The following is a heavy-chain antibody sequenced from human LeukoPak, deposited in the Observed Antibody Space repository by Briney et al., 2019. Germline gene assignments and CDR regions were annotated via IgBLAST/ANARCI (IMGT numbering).Heavy chain of an antibody. CDR1: VGSISGYF. CDR3: ARSQYSGSCFDF. Sequence: SETLSLTCTVSVGSISGYFWTWVRQAPGTGREWIGHIYYSGATNYNPSLRSRVTISIDTSKDQFSLKVRSVTAADTAVYYCARSQYSGSCFDFWGQGILVTVSS. V-gene: IGHV4-59*01. J-gene: IGHJ4*02. CDR2: IYYSGAT. D-gene: IGHD1-26*01.